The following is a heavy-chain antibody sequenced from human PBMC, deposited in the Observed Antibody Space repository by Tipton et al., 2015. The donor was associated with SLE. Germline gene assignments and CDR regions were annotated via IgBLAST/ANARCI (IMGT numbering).Heavy chain of an antibody. CDR2: VYSSGST. J-gene: IGHJ4*02. CDR1: GGSFSSYY. V-gene: IGHV4-59*10. CDR3: ARGGGSYYDY. D-gene: IGHD1-26*01. Sequence: TLSLTCAVYGGSFSSYYWSWIRQPPGKGLEWIGRVYSSGSTIYNPSIKSRITLSLDTSKNQFSLRVNSVTAADTAVYYCARGGGSYYDYWGQGTLVTVSS.